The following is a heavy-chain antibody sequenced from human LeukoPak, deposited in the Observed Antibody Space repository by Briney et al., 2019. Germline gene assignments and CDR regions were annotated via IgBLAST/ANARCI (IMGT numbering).Heavy chain of an antibody. V-gene: IGHV4-34*01. CDR3: AATYYHDSSGRKTFRY. Sequence: SETLSLTCAVYGGSFSGYYWSWIRQPPGKGLEWIGEINHSGGTNYNPSLESRVTISVDTSKNQFSLKLSSVTAADTAVYYCAATYYHDSSGRKTFRYWGQGTLVTVFS. CDR2: INHSGGT. J-gene: IGHJ4*02. D-gene: IGHD3-22*01. CDR1: GGSFSGYY.